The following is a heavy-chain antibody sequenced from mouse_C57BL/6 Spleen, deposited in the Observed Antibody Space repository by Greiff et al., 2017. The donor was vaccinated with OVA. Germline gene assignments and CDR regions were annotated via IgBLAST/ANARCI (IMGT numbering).Heavy chain of an antibody. CDR2: ISDGGSYT. CDR3: ARGDYYGSPLYWYFDV. Sequence: EVMLVESGGGLVKPGGSLKLSCAASGFTFSSYAMSWVRQTPEKRLEWVATISDGGSYTYYPDNVQGRFTISRDNAKKHLYLQMSHLKSEDTAMYYCARGDYYGSPLYWYFDVWGTGTTVTVSS. J-gene: IGHJ1*03. CDR1: GFTFSSYA. V-gene: IGHV5-4*03. D-gene: IGHD1-1*01.